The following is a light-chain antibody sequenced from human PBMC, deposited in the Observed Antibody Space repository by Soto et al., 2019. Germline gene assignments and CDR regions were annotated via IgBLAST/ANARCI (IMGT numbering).Light chain of an antibody. CDR2: VAS. J-gene: IGKJ3*01. CDR3: HQYIDSPL. Sequence: DIMLPKSPGALSWSPWERATLSCRASQNVRSSYLAWYQQKPGQAPRLLIYVASSRATGIPDRFGGSGSGTDFTLTISRLEAEDFAVYYCHQYIDSPLFGPGTKVAI. CDR1: QNVRSSY. V-gene: IGKV3-20*01.